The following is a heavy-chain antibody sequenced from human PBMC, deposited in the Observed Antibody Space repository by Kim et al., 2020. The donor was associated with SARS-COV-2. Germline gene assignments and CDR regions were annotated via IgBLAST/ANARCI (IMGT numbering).Heavy chain of an antibody. CDR1: GYTLTELS. V-gene: IGHV1-24*01. Sequence: ASVKVSCKVSGYTLTELSMHWVRQAPGKGLEWMGGFDPEDGETIYAQKFQGRVTMTEDTSTDTAYMELSSLRSEDTAVYYCATGITFGGIIVSTYYYYGMGVESQRTTVTVAS. D-gene: IGHD3-16*02. J-gene: IGHJ6*02. CDR3: ATGITFGGIIVSTYYYYGMGV. CDR2: FDPEDGET.